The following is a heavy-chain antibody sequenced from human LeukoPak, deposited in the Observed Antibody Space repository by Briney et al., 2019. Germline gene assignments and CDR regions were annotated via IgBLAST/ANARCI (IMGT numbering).Heavy chain of an antibody. J-gene: IGHJ4*02. D-gene: IGHD3-10*01. CDR1: GFTFSSYA. V-gene: IGHV3-23*01. CDR3: ARVSKPGYYGSGSYHPTDY. Sequence: GGSLRLSCAASGFTFSSYAMSWVRQAPGKGLEWVSGISDSGGGTYYADSVKGRFTISRDNSKNTLYLQMNSLRAEDTAVYYCARVSKPGYYGSGSYHPTDYWGQGTLVTVSS. CDR2: ISDSGGGT.